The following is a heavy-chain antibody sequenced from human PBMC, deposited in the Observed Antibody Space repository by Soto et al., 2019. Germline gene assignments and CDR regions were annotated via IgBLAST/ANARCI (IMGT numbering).Heavy chain of an antibody. V-gene: IGHV1-3*01. CDR3: ASGYYGSGSYYYYYYGMDV. J-gene: IGHJ6*02. CDR1: GYTFTSYA. CDR2: INAGNGNT. D-gene: IGHD3-10*01. Sequence: ASVKVSCKASGYTFTSYAMHWVRQAPGQRLEWMGWINAGNGNTKYSQKFQGRVTITRDTSASTAYMELSSLRSEDTAVYYCASGYYGSGSYYYYYYGMDVWGQGTTVTVSS.